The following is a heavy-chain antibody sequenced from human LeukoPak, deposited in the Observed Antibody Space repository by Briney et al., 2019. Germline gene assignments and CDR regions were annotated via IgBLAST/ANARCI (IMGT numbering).Heavy chain of an antibody. J-gene: IGHJ4*02. V-gene: IGHV3-53*01. CDR3: ARGVNYYDSSGDYYFDY. CDR2: IYSGGST. D-gene: IGHD3-22*01. CDR1: GLTVSSNY. Sequence: GGSLRLSCAASGLTVSSNYMSWVRQAPGKGLEWDSVIYSGGSTYYADSVKGRFTISRDNSKNTLYLQMNSLRAEDTAVYYCARGVNYYDSSGDYYFDYWGQGTLVTVSS.